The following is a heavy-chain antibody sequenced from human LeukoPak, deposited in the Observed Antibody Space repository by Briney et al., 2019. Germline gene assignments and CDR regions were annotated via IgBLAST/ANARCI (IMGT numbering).Heavy chain of an antibody. CDR2: INHSGST. CDR3: ARGGLLYYDFWSGRAKDYYYGMDV. D-gene: IGHD3-3*01. CDR1: GGSFSGYY. V-gene: IGHV4-34*01. Sequence: SETLSLTCAVYGGSFSGYYWSWLRQPPGKGLEWIGEINHSGSTNYNPSLKSRVTISVDTSKNQFSLKLSSVTAADTAVYYCARGGLLYYDFWSGRAKDYYYGMDVWGQGTTVTVSS. J-gene: IGHJ6*02.